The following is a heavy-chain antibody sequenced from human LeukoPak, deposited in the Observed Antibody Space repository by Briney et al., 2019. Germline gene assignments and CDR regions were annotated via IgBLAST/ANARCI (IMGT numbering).Heavy chain of an antibody. CDR2: INPSGGST. CDR1: GYTFTSYY. Sequence: GASVKVCCKASGYTFTSYYMHWVRQAPGQGLEWMGIINPSGGSTSYAQKFQGRVTMTRDTSTSTVYMELSSLRSEDTAVYYCAGDYGGKSPGNWFDPWGQGTLVTVSS. J-gene: IGHJ5*02. CDR3: AGDYGGKSPGNWFDP. V-gene: IGHV1-46*01. D-gene: IGHD4-23*01.